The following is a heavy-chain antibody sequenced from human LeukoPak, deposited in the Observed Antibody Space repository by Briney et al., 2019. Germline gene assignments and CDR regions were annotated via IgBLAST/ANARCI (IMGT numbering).Heavy chain of an antibody. CDR3: ARGSVAAAYYYYYYMDV. Sequence: GGSLRLSCAASGFTFSSYGMSWVRQAPGKGLEWVSAISGSGGSTYYADSVKGRFTISRDNSKNTLYLQMNSLRAEDTAVYYCARGSVAAAYYYYYYMDVWGKGTTVTISS. V-gene: IGHV3-23*01. J-gene: IGHJ6*03. CDR1: GFTFSSYG. CDR2: ISGSGGST. D-gene: IGHD6-13*01.